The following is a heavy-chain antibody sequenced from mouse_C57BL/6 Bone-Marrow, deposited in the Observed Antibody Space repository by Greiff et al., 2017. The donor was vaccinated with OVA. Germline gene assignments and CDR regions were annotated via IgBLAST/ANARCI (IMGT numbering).Heavy chain of an antibody. CDR1: GFTFSSYA. Sequence: EVKLVESGGGLVKPGGSLKLSCAASGFTFSSYAMSWVRQTPEKRLEWVATISDGGSYTYYPDNVKGRFTISRDNAKNNLYLQMSTLKSEDTAMYYYSREGMVTLDYWGRGTALTVSS. V-gene: IGHV5-4*01. D-gene: IGHD2-1*01. CDR3: SREGMVTLDY. J-gene: IGHJ2*01. CDR2: ISDGGSYT.